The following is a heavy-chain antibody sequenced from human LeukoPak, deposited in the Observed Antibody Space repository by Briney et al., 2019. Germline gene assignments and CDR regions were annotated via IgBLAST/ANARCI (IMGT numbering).Heavy chain of an antibody. CDR3: ATSYGDYAAAFDI. CDR2: IYYSGST. V-gene: IGHV4-30-4*01. Sequence: SQTLSLTCTVSGGSISSGDYYWSWIRQPPGTGLEWIGCIYYSGSTYYNPSLKSRVTISVDTSKNQFSLKLSSVTAADTAVYYCATSYGDYAAAFDIWGQGTMVTVSS. D-gene: IGHD4-17*01. CDR1: GGSISSGDYY. J-gene: IGHJ3*02.